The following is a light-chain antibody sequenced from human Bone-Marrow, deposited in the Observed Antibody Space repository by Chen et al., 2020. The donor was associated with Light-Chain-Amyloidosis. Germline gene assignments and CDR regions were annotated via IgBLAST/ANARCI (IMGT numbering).Light chain of an antibody. Sequence: NFMLTQPHSVSESPGKTVILSCTRSSGSIAPNYVQWYQQRPGSSPTTVICEDDQRHSGVADRVAGSIDRASNSASLTISGLKTEEEADYYCQSYQGSSQGVFGGGTKLTVL. V-gene: IGLV6-57*01. J-gene: IGLJ3*02. CDR2: EDD. CDR1: SGSIAPNY. CDR3: QSYQGSSQGV.